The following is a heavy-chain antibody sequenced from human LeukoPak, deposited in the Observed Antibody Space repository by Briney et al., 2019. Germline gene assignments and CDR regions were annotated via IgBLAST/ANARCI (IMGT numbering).Heavy chain of an antibody. CDR1: GGTFSNYA. Sequence: GASVKVSCKASGGTFSNYAINWVRQAPGQGLEWMGGIIPIFGTASYAQKFQGRVTITADESTSTAYMELSSLRSEDTAVYYCARGLRVLWFGESSRYFDYWGQGTLVTVSS. CDR2: IIPIFGTA. J-gene: IGHJ4*02. CDR3: ARGLRVLWFGESSRYFDY. D-gene: IGHD3-10*01. V-gene: IGHV1-69*13.